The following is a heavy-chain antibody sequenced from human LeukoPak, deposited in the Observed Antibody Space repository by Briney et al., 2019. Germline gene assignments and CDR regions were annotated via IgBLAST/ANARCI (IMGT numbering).Heavy chain of an antibody. V-gene: IGHV3-11*01. Sequence: GGSLRLSCAASGFTFSDYYMSWLRHAPGKGREWGSYISSSGSTIYYADSVKGRFTISRDNAKNSLYLQMNSLRAEDTAVYYCARDDRWRRRRGVAFDTWGQGTMVTVSS. D-gene: IGHD2-8*01. CDR2: ISSSGSTI. CDR1: GFTFSDYY. CDR3: ARDDRWRRRRGVAFDT. J-gene: IGHJ3*02.